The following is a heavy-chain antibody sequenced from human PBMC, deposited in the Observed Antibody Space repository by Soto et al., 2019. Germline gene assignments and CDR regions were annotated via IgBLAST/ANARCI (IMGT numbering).Heavy chain of an antibody. J-gene: IGHJ6*02. CDR2: IIPIFGTA. CDR3: ARSSSDTAMDANYYGMDV. V-gene: IGHV1-69*01. D-gene: IGHD5-18*01. CDR1: GGTFSSYA. Sequence: QVQLVQSGAEVKKPGSSVKVSCKASGGTFSSYAISWVRQAPGQGLEWMGGIIPIFGTANYAQKFQGRVTITADESTSTAYMELSSLRSEDTAVYYCARSSSDTAMDANYYGMDVWGQGTTVTVSS.